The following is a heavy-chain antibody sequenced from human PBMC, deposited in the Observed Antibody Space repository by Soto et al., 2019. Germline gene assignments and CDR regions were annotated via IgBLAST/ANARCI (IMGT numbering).Heavy chain of an antibody. J-gene: IGHJ4*02. CDR1: GFTFSSFX. V-gene: IGHV3-30-3*01. Sequence: XGSLRLSCXASGFTFSSFXXXXXXXXPGEXLEWVAXISYDGSDEYYEDSVKGRFTISRDNSKNTLYLQMNSLRAEDTAVYYCARDSGSSGWRGYYFDYWGQGTLVTVSS. CDR3: ARDSGSSGWRGYYFDY. CDR2: ISYDGSDE. D-gene: IGHD6-19*01.